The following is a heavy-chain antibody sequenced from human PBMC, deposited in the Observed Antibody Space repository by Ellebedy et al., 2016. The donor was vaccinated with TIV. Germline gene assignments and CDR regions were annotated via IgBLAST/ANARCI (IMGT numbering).Heavy chain of an antibody. D-gene: IGHD5-12*01. J-gene: IGHJ4*02. Sequence: SETLSLXCTVSGGSISSTSYYWGWIRQPPGKGLEWIGSIYYSGSTYYDPSIKSRVTISVDTSKNQYSLKLSSVTAADTAVYYCARRALSGYSPDYWGQGTLVTVSS. CDR1: GGSISSTSYY. CDR3: ARRALSGYSPDY. V-gene: IGHV4-39*01. CDR2: IYYSGST.